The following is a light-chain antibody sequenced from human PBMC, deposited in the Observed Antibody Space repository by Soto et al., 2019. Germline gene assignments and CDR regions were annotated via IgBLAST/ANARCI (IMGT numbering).Light chain of an antibody. CDR1: SSNIGAGYD. V-gene: IGLV1-40*01. Sequence: QAVVTQPPSVSGAPGQRVTISCTGSSSNIGAGYDVHWYQQLPGTAPKLLIYGNSNRPSGVPDRFSGSKSGTSASLAITGLQAEDEADYYCQSYDSSLSVSPYVFGTGTKLTVL. CDR2: GNS. J-gene: IGLJ1*01. CDR3: QSYDSSLSVSPYV.